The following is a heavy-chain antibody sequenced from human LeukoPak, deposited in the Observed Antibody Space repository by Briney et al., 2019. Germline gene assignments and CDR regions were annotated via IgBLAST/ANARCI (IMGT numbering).Heavy chain of an antibody. V-gene: IGHV4-39*07. D-gene: IGHD2-8*01. J-gene: IGHJ3*02. Sequence: PSETLSLTCTVSGGSINSNNYYWGWIRQPPGKGLEWIGSIYYSGSTYYNPSLKSRVTISVDTSKNQFSLKVSSVTAADTAVYYCARRYCANGVCYRSAFDIWGQGTMVTVSS. CDR3: ARRYCANGVCYRSAFDI. CDR2: IYYSGST. CDR1: GGSINSNNYY.